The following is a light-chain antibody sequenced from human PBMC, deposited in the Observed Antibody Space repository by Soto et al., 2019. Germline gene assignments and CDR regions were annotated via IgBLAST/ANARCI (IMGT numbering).Light chain of an antibody. V-gene: IGLV2-14*01. Sequence: QSALTQPASVSGSPGQSITISCTGTSSDVGGYNSVSWYQQHQGKAPKLMIYDVSNRPPGVSNRFSGSKSANTASLTISGLQAEDEADYYCSSYTSSGTLGVFGGGTKLTVL. CDR3: SSYTSSGTLGV. CDR2: DVS. J-gene: IGLJ2*01. CDR1: SSDVGGYNS.